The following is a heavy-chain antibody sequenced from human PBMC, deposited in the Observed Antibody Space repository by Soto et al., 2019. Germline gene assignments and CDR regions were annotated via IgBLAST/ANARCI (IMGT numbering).Heavy chain of an antibody. CDR2: IKQDGSEK. D-gene: IGHD7-27*01. CDR1: GFALSNYW. CDR3: ATETSTWGC. V-gene: IGHV3-7*05. Sequence: EVQPVESGGGLVQPGESLRLSCVASGFALSNYWINWVRQAPGKGLEWVANIKQDGSEKNYVDSVKGRFTISRDNARNSLYLQMNSLRAEDTAAYYCATETSTWGCWGQGTLVTVSS. J-gene: IGHJ4*02.